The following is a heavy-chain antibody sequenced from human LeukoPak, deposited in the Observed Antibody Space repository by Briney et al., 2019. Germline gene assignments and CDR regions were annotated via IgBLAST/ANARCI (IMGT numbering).Heavy chain of an antibody. J-gene: IGHJ4*02. V-gene: IGHV3-23*01. CDR3: AKRAPFYLDY. CDR2: IGSIVGGT. Sequence: GGSLRLSCAASEFTFSSYAMSWVRQAPGKGLEWASTIGSIVGGTHYADSVRGRFTISRDNSKSTLYLQMNSLRAEDTGVYYCAKRAPFYLDYWGQGTLVSVSS. CDR1: EFTFSSYA.